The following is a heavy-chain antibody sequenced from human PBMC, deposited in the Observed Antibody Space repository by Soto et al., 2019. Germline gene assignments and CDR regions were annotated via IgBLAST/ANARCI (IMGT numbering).Heavy chain of an antibody. CDR2: MNPNSGDT. CDR1: GYTFSDHD. V-gene: IGHV1-8*01. D-gene: IGHD1-1*01. Sequence: QVQLVQSGAEVKKPGASVKVSCKASGYTFSDHDINWARQASGQGPEWLGWMNPNSGDTGYAQNFQGRVTMTRDTSKRTAYMELSSLRSEDTAVHYCARVGGNWNDDYFDYWGQGTLVTVSS. J-gene: IGHJ4*02. CDR3: ARVGGNWNDDYFDY.